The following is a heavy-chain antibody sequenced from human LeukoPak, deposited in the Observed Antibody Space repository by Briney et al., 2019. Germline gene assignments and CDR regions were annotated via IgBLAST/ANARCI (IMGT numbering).Heavy chain of an antibody. V-gene: IGHV3-23*01. J-gene: IGHJ3*02. CDR3: AKDLSDYGDETYFDI. D-gene: IGHD4-17*01. Sequence: PGGSLRLSCAASGFTFSSSAMSWVRQVPGKGLEWVSGISASGGSTSYADSMRGRFTISRDNSKNTLYEQMNSLRDEDTAVYYCAKDLSDYGDETYFDIWGQGTMVTVSS. CDR1: GFTFSSSA. CDR2: ISASGGST.